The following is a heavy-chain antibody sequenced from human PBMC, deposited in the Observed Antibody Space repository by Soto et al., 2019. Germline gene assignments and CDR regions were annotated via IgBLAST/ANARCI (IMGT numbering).Heavy chain of an antibody. Sequence: SETLSLICTVSGGSISSYYWSWIRQPPGKGLEWIGYIYYSGSTNYNPSLKSRVTISVDTSKNQFSLKLSSVTAADTAVYYCARVHLVRATAYYGMDVWGQGTTVTVSS. CDR1: GGSISSYY. D-gene: IGHD5-12*01. J-gene: IGHJ6*02. CDR3: ARVHLVRATAYYGMDV. V-gene: IGHV4-59*01. CDR2: IYYSGST.